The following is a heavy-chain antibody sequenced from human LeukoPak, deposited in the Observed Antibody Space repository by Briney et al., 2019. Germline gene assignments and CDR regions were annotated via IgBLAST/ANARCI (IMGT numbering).Heavy chain of an antibody. V-gene: IGHV3-9*01. J-gene: IGHJ4*02. D-gene: IGHD6-13*01. CDR3: AKGALSSSWLSPRGEFDY. CDR2: ISWNSGSI. CDR1: GFTFDDYA. Sequence: PGRSLRLSCAASGFTFDDYAMHWVRQAPGKGLEWASGISWNSGSIGYADSVKGRFTISRDNAKNSLYLQMNSLRAEDTALYYCAKGALSSSWLSPRGEFDYWGQGTLVTVSS.